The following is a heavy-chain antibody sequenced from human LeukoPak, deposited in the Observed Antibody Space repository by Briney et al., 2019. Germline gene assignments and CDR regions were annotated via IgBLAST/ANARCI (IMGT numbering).Heavy chain of an antibody. CDR3: TKSPTHSSTSLAFDY. CDR2: ISGSGGST. V-gene: IGHV3-23*01. Sequence: PGGSLRLSCAASGFTFSSYAMSWVRQAPGKGLEWVSAISGSGGSTYYADSVKRRFTISRDNSKNTLHLQMNSLRAEDTAVYYCTKSPTHSSTSLAFDYWGQGTLVTVSS. D-gene: IGHD3-3*02. CDR1: GFTFSSYA. J-gene: IGHJ4*02.